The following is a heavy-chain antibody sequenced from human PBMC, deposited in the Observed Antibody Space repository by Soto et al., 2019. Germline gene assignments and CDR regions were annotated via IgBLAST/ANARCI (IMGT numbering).Heavy chain of an antibody. J-gene: IGHJ4*02. Sequence: EVQLLESGGGLVQPGGTLRLSCAASGFTFSSYSMNWVRQAPGKGLEWVSGISGPGTNTYYADSVRGRFTISRDNSKNTLYLQMNGLRAEDTAVFYCVKGKGVTNWIKYYFDYWGLGTLVTVSS. CDR3: VKGKGVTNWIKYYFDY. D-gene: IGHD1-1*01. CDR2: ISGPGTNT. V-gene: IGHV3-23*01. CDR1: GFTFSSYS.